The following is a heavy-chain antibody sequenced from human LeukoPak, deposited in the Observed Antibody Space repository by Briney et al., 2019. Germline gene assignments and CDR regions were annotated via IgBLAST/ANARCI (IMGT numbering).Heavy chain of an antibody. Sequence: TGGSLRLSCAASGFTFSSYSMNWVRQAPGKGLEWVSYISSSSTIYYADSVKGRFTISRDNAKNSVYLQMNSLKAEDTAVYYCTRDIWLGNDYWGQGTLVTVSS. CDR1: GFTFSSYS. CDR3: TRDIWLGNDY. CDR2: ISSSSTI. J-gene: IGHJ4*02. V-gene: IGHV3-48*01. D-gene: IGHD5-24*01.